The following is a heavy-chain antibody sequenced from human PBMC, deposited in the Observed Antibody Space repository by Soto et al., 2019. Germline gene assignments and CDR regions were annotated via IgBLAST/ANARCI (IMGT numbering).Heavy chain of an antibody. Sequence: QVQLVQSGAEVKKPGASVKVSCKASGYTFTSYDINWVRQASGQGLEWMGWMNPNSGNTGYAQKFQGRVTMPRNTSISTAYMELSSLRSEDTAVYYCARLNYYYYYMDVWGKGTTVTVSS. CDR3: ARLNYYYYYMDV. V-gene: IGHV1-8*01. CDR1: GYTFTSYD. J-gene: IGHJ6*03. CDR2: MNPNSGNT.